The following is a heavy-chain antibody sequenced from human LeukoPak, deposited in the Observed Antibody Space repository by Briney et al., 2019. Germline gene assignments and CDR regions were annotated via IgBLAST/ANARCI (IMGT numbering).Heavy chain of an antibody. CDR3: ARSDRYCSSTSCYVAFDI. V-gene: IGHV5-51*01. Sequence: GESLKISCKGSGYSFTSYWIGWVRQMPGKGLEWMGIIYPVDSDTSTSPSFQGQVTISADESISTAYLQWSSLKASDTAMYYCARSDRYCSSTSCYVAFDIWGQGTMVTVSS. CDR1: GYSFTSYW. CDR2: IYPVDSDT. D-gene: IGHD2-2*01. J-gene: IGHJ3*02.